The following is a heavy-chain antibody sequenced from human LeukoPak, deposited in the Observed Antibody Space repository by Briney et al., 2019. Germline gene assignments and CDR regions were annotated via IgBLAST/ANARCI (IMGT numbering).Heavy chain of an antibody. J-gene: IGHJ6*02. V-gene: IGHV1-8*01. CDR1: GYTFTSYD. D-gene: IGHD4-17*01. CDR3: AGETTVTPYYYYYGMDV. Sequence: ASVKVSCKASGYTFTSYDINWVRQATGQGLEWMGWMNPNSGNTGYAQKFQGRVTMTRNTSISTAYMELSSLRSEDTAVYYCAGETTVTPYYYYYGMDVWGQGTTVTVSS. CDR2: MNPNSGNT.